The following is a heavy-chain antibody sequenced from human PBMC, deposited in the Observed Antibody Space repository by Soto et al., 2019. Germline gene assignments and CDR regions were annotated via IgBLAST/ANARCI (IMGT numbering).Heavy chain of an antibody. CDR2: IYSGGST. Sequence: GGSLRLSCAASGFTVSSNYMSWVRQAPGKGLEWVSVIYSGGSTYYADSVKGRFTISRDNSKNTLYLQMNSLRTEDTAVYYCARAEITIFGVVFDYWGQGTLVTVSS. CDR1: GFTVSSNY. V-gene: IGHV3-53*01. CDR3: ARAEITIFGVVFDY. D-gene: IGHD3-3*01. J-gene: IGHJ4*02.